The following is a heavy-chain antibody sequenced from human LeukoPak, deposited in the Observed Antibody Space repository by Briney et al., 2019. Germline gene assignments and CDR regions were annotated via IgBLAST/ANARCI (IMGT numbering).Heavy chain of an antibody. CDR2: IYYSGST. J-gene: IGHJ4*02. V-gene: IGHV4-59*01. CDR3: ARVDYGDYVFGFDY. CDR1: GGSISSYY. Sequence: SETLSLTCTVSGGSISSYYWSWIRQPPGKGLEWIGYIYYSGSTNYNPSLKSRVTISVDTSKNQFSLKLSSVTAADTAVYYCARVDYGDYVFGFDYWGQGTPVTVSS. D-gene: IGHD4-17*01.